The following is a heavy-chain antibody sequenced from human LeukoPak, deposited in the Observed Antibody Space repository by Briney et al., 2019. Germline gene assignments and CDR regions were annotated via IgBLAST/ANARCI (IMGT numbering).Heavy chain of an antibody. CDR1: GFTFDDYA. J-gene: IGHJ4*02. Sequence: PGRPLRLSCAASGFTFDDYAMHWVRQAPGKSLEWVSGISWNSDNIGYADSVKGRFTISRDNAKNSLYLQMNSLRAEDTAVYYCARDGPRGYYYVDYWGQGTLVTVSS. CDR2: ISWNSDNI. CDR3: ARDGPRGYYYVDY. D-gene: IGHD3-22*01. V-gene: IGHV3-9*01.